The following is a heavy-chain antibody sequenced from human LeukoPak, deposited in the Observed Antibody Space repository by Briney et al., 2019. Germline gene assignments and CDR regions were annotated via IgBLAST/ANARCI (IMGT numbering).Heavy chain of an antibody. CDR2: INTNTGNP. J-gene: IGHJ6*03. CDR3: ARGRGSSARLGYYFYYTDV. V-gene: IGHV7-4-1*02. Sequence: ASVKVSCKASGYTFTSYGIHWVRQAPGQGLEWLGWINTNTGNPTYAQGFTGRFVFSLKTSVSTSYLQISSLKAEDTAVYYCARGRGSSARLGYYFYYTDVWGKGTTVTVSS. CDR1: GYTFTSYG. D-gene: IGHD1-26*01.